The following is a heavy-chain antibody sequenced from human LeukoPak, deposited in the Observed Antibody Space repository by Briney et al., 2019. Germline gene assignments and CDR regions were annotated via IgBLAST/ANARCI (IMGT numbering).Heavy chain of an antibody. CDR1: GHTLTSNG. CDR3: GRDYRASGIILVFDY. CDR2: INTYNGDT. Sequence: SVKVSCKASGHTLTSNGISWVRQAPGQGLEWMGWINTYNGDTNYAQNLQGRVTMTTDTSTSTAYMELRSLRSDDTAVYYCGRDYRASGIILVFDYWGQGTLVTVSS. D-gene: IGHD3-10*01. J-gene: IGHJ4*02. V-gene: IGHV1-18*01.